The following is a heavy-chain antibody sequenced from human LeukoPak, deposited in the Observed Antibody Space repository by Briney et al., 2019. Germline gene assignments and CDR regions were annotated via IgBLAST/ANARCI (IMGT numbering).Heavy chain of an antibody. V-gene: IGHV3-23*01. J-gene: IGHJ3*02. CDR2: ISGSGGST. Sequence: QSGGSLRLSCAASGFSFSSYAMSWVRQAPGKGLEWVSAISGSGGSTYYADSVKGRSTISRDNSKNTLYLQMNSLRAEDTAVYYCAKGGAYYYDSSGYFSIWGQGTMVTVSS. D-gene: IGHD3-22*01. CDR3: AKGGAYYYDSSGYFSI. CDR1: GFSFSSYA.